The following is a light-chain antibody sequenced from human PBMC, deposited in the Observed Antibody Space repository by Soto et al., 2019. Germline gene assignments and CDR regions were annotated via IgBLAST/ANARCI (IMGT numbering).Light chain of an antibody. CDR1: ISDVAGYNY. Sequence: QSALTQPRSVSGSPGQSVSISCTGTISDVAGYNYVSWYQHHPGKAPKLLISDVTKRPSWVPDRFSGSKSGNTASLTISELQAEDEADYYCASYAGNNNLGFGGGTKLTVL. V-gene: IGLV2-11*01. CDR3: ASYAGNNNLG. CDR2: DVT. J-gene: IGLJ2*01.